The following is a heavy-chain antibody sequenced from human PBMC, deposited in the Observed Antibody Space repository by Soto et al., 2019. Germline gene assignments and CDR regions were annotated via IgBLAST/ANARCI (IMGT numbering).Heavy chain of an antibody. CDR3: ARAGYSDLLSAWFDP. J-gene: IGHJ5*02. CDR1: GFTFSSYA. V-gene: IGHV3-30-3*01. Sequence: GGSLRLSCAASGFTFSSYAMHWVRQAPGKGLEWVAVISYDGSNKYYADSVKGRFTISRDNSKNTLYLQMNRLRAEDTAVYYCARAGYSDLLSAWFDPWGQGTLVTVSS. D-gene: IGHD1-1*01. CDR2: ISYDGSNK.